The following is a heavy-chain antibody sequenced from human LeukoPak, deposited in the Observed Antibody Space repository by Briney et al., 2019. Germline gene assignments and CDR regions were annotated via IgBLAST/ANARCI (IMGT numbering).Heavy chain of an antibody. CDR3: ARHRFYDETTRGFGY. CDR1: GYSFTSYW. Sequence: GESLKISCKGSGYSFTSYWIGWVREMPGKGLEWMGIIYPGDSDTRYSPYFQGQVTISADKSISTAYLQWSSLKASDTAMYYCARHRFYDETTRGFGYWGQGTLVTVSS. D-gene: IGHD2/OR15-2a*01. J-gene: IGHJ4*02. CDR2: IYPGDSDT. V-gene: IGHV5-51*01.